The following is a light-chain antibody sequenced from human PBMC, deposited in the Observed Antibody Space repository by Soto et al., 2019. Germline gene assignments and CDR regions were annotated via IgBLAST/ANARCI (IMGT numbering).Light chain of an antibody. Sequence: EIVLTQSPATLSLSPGERATLSCRASQSVRSYLAWYQQKPGQAPRLLIYDISNRATGVPARFSGSGSGTDFTLIISSLEPEDFAVYYCQQGSSWPWTFGQGTKVEIK. V-gene: IGKV3-11*01. J-gene: IGKJ1*01. CDR1: QSVRSY. CDR2: DIS. CDR3: QQGSSWPWT.